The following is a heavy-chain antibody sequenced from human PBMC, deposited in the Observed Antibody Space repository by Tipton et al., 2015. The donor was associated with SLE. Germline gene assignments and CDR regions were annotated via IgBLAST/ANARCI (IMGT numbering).Heavy chain of an antibody. D-gene: IGHD1-26*01. CDR2: IYYSGST. V-gene: IGHV4-39*01. Sequence: LRLSCTVSGGSISSSSYYWGWIRQPPGKGLGWIGSIYYSGSTYYNPSLKSRVTISVDTSKNQFSLKLSSVTAADTAVYYCVKWDYYGMDVWGQGTTVTVSS. J-gene: IGHJ6*02. CDR1: GGSISSSSYY. CDR3: VKWDYYGMDV.